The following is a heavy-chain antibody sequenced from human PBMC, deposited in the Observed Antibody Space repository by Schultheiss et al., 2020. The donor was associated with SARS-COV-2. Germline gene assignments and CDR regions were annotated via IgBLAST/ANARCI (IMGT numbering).Heavy chain of an antibody. CDR1: GFKFSDYG. CDR2: IRYDGSNK. Sequence: GESLKISCAASGFKFSDYGTHWVRQAPGKGLEWVAFIRYDGSNKYYADSVKGRFTISRDNAKNSLYLQMNSLRAEDTAVYYCAREVLEWLDNDYYYYMDVWGKGTTVTVSS. CDR3: AREVLEWLDNDYYYYMDV. J-gene: IGHJ6*03. D-gene: IGHD3-3*01. V-gene: IGHV3-30*02.